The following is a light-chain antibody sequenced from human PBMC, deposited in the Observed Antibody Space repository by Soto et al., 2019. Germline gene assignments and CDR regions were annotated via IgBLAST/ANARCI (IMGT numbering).Light chain of an antibody. Sequence: DIVMTQSPATLSVSPGERATLSCRASQSISSNLAWYQQKPGQAPKLLIYGASTRPTGIPARFSGSGSGTESTLTSSRLQAEDFAVYYCQQYNNWRTFGGGTKVEIK. V-gene: IGKV3-15*01. J-gene: IGKJ4*01. CDR2: GAS. CDR1: QSISSN. CDR3: QQYNNWRT.